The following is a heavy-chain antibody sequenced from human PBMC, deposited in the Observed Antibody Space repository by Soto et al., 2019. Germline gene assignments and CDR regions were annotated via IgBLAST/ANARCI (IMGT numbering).Heavy chain of an antibody. Sequence: EVQLVESGGGLVQPGRSLRLSCAASGFTFDDYAMHWVRQAPGKGLEWVSGISWNSGSIGYADSVKGRFTISRDNAKNSLYLQMNSLRAEDTALYYCAKGQYSSSWPPFDYWGQGTLVTVSS. CDR3: AKGQYSSSWPPFDY. CDR2: ISWNSGSI. J-gene: IGHJ4*02. V-gene: IGHV3-9*01. CDR1: GFTFDDYA. D-gene: IGHD6-13*01.